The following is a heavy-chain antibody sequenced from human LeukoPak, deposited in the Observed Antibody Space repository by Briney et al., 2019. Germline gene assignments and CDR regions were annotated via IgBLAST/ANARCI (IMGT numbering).Heavy chain of an antibody. D-gene: IGHD3-3*01. CDR2: INSDGSNT. V-gene: IGHV3-74*01. CDR1: GFTFSSYW. J-gene: IGHJ4*02. Sequence: GGSLRLSCAVSGFTFSSYWMHWVRQAPGKGLVWVSRINSDGSNTNYADSVKGRFTISRDNAKNTLYLQMNSLRAEDTAVYYCAREFTIFGVVFDYWGQGTLVTVSS. CDR3: AREFTIFGVVFDY.